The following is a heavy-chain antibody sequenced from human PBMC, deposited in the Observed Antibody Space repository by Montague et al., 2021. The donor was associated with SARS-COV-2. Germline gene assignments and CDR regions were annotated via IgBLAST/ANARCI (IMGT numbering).Heavy chain of an antibody. J-gene: IGHJ5*02. CDR2: IKQDGSDK. Sequence: SLRLSCAASGFTFSTNLMSWVRQAPGKGLEWVANIKQDGSDKFYVDSVKGRFTISRDKGNNSLYLQLNSLRAEDTAVYYCARDGGIAAAGIFDPWGQGTLVTVSS. D-gene: IGHD6-13*01. CDR1: GFTFSTNL. V-gene: IGHV3-7*03. CDR3: ARDGGIAAAGIFDP.